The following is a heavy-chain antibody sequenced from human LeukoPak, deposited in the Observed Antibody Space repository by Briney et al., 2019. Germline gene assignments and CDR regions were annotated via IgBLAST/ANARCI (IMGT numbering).Heavy chain of an antibody. Sequence: PGGSLRLSCAASGFTFSSYAMSWVRQAPGKGLEWVSAISGSGGNTYYADSVKGRFTISRDNSKNTLYLQMNSLRAEDTAVYYCAKDGSGEPDAFDIWGQGTMVTVSS. V-gene: IGHV3-23*01. D-gene: IGHD1-26*01. CDR2: ISGSGGNT. CDR1: GFTFSSYA. CDR3: AKDGSGEPDAFDI. J-gene: IGHJ3*02.